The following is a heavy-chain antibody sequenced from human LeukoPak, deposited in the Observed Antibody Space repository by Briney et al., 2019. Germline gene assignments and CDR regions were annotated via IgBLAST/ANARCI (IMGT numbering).Heavy chain of an antibody. CDR1: GYTFTGYY. CDR3: ARDPAHYYYLDV. J-gene: IGHJ6*03. V-gene: IGHV1-2*02. CDR2: INPNNGGT. Sequence: ASVTLSCKASGYTFTGYYLHWLRQAPGQGLEWMGWINPNNGGTKYAQKFQDRFTMTRDTSISTVYMELTRLRSDDTAVYYCARDPAHYYYLDVWGRGSTVTVSS.